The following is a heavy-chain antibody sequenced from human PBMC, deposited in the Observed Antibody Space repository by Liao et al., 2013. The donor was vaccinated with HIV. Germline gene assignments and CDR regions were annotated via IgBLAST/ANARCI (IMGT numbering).Heavy chain of an antibody. CDR2: IYYTGST. J-gene: IGHJ4*02. CDR1: GSSISSGDYY. D-gene: IGHD3-10*01. Sequence: QVQLQESGPGLVKPSQTLSLTCSVSGSSISSGDYYWSWIRQPPGKGLEWIGNIYYTGSTSYHPSLKSRLTISVDTSKNQFSLRLSSVTAADTAVYYCARETAMVRGVRFDNWGQGTLVTVSS. V-gene: IGHV4-30-4*08. CDR3: ARETAMVRGVRFDN.